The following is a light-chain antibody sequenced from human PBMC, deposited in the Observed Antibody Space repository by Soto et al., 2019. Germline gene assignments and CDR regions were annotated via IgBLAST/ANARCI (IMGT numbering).Light chain of an antibody. V-gene: IGKV3-11*01. CDR2: DAS. CDR1: QIVSSY. J-gene: IGKJ2*01. Sequence: EIVLTQSPATLSLSPGERATLSCRASQIVSSYLAWYQQNPGQPPRLLIYDASNRATDIPARFSGSGSGTDFTLTISSLEPEDFAVYYCQHRSNWPMYTFGQGTKLEIK. CDR3: QHRSNWPMYT.